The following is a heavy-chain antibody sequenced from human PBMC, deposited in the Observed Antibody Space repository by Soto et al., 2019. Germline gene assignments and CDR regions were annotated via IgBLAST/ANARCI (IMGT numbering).Heavy chain of an antibody. CDR2: IYYSGST. Sequence: SSETLSLTCTVSGGSISSYSWSWIRQPPGRGLEWIGFIYYSGSTSYNPSLKSRVTISVDTSKNQFSLKLSSMTAADTAVYYCARGRQVASGTRLFYFDYWGQGTLVTVSS. V-gene: IGHV4-59*01. J-gene: IGHJ4*02. CDR3: ARGRQVASGTRLFYFDY. D-gene: IGHD3-10*01. CDR1: GGSISSYS.